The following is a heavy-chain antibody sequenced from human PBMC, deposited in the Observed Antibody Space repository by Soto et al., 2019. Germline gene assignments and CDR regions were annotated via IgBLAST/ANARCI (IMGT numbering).Heavy chain of an antibody. CDR2: ISSSSSYI. Sequence: GALRLSCAASGFTFSSYSMTWVRQAPGKGLEWVSSISSSSSYIYYADSVKGRFTISRDNAKNSLYLQMNSLRAEDTAVYYCAREKYSSGWTYYYYGMDVWGQGTTVTVSS. CDR1: GFTFSSYS. J-gene: IGHJ6*02. D-gene: IGHD6-19*01. CDR3: AREKYSSGWTYYYYGMDV. V-gene: IGHV3-21*01.